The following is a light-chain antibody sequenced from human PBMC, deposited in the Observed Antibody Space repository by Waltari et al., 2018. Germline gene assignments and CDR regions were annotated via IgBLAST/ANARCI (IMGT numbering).Light chain of an antibody. CDR2: AAS. V-gene: IGKV3-15*01. CDR3: QQYNYWPPWT. J-gene: IGKJ1*01. Sequence: EIVMTQSPATLSVSPGDRATLSCRASQSLSTNLAWYQQKTGQPPRLLIYAASTRATGVPARFSGSWSGTEFTLTISSLQSEDFAVYYCQQYNYWPPWTFGQGTKVEIK. CDR1: QSLSTN.